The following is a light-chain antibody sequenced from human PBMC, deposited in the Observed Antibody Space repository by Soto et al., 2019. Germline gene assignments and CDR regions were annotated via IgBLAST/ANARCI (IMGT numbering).Light chain of an antibody. CDR1: QSIDNL. Sequence: DIQMTQSPSSLSASVGDRVSITCRASQSIDNLLAWYQQRPGKAPKLLIYKASSLQSGVPSRFSGRGSGTEFTLTISSLQPDDFATYYCQQYNYYSRTFGQGTKVDI. V-gene: IGKV1-5*03. J-gene: IGKJ1*01. CDR3: QQYNYYSRT. CDR2: KAS.